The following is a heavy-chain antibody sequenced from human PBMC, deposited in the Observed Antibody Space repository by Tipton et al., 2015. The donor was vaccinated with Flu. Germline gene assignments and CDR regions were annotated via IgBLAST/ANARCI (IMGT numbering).Heavy chain of an antibody. CDR3: ARGGAAATHAFDI. J-gene: IGHJ3*02. V-gene: IGHV1-2*02. CDR1: GYTFTGYY. Sequence: QSGAEVKEPGASVKVSCKASGYTFTGYYMHWVRQAPGQGLEWMGWINPNSDGTNYAQKFQGRVTMTRDTSISTAYMELSRLSSDDTAVYYCARGGAAATHAFDIWGQGTMVTVSS. D-gene: IGHD6-13*01. CDR2: INPNSDGT.